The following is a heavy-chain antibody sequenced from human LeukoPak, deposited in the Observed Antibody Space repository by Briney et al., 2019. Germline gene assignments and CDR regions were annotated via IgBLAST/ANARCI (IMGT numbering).Heavy chain of an antibody. CDR3: ARTTTVYGDFDY. CDR2: ISSSSSYI. J-gene: IGHJ4*02. Sequence: GGSLRLSCAASGFTFSSYSMNWVRQAPGKGLQWVSSISSSSSYIYYADSVKDRFTISRDRPKNTLLLQMNSLRADDTALYHCARTTTVYGDFDYWGQGILVTVSS. D-gene: IGHD2/OR15-2a*01. CDR1: GFTFSSYS. V-gene: IGHV3-21*04.